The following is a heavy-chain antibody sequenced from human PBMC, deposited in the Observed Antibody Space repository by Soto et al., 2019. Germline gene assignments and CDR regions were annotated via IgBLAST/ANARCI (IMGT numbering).Heavy chain of an antibody. V-gene: IGHV1-69*02. Sequence: QVQLLQSGAEMKKPGSSVKVSCKASGGTFSTYTIIWVRQAPGQGLEWMGRIIPMLDITNTAQSFQGRVTITADKSTSTAYLELSALRSDDTAIYFCTLGSWSAETFDIWGRGTMFTVSS. CDR2: IIPMLDIT. D-gene: IGHD6-13*01. CDR3: TLGSWSAETFDI. CDR1: GGTFSTYT. J-gene: IGHJ3*02.